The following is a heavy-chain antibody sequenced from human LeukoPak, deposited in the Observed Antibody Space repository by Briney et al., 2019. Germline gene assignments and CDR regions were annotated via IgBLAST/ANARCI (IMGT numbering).Heavy chain of an antibody. Sequence: GGSLRLSCAASGFTFSSYWMHWVRQAPGKGLVWVSRINSDGSSTSYADSVKGRFTISRDNAKNTLYLQMNSLRAEDTAVYYCARSRTTEGYNWFDPWGQGTLVTVSS. D-gene: IGHD1-14*01. V-gene: IGHV3-74*01. CDR2: INSDGSST. CDR1: GFTFSSYW. J-gene: IGHJ5*02. CDR3: ARSRTTEGYNWFDP.